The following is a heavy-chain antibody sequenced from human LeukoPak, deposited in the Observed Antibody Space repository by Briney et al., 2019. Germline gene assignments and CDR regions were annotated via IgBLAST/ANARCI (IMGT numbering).Heavy chain of an antibody. CDR1: GGSISSYY. Sequence: PSETLSLTCTVSGGSISSYYWSWIRQPPGKGLEWIGYIYYSGSTNYNPSLKSRVTISVDTSKNQFSLKLSSVTAADTAVYYCARVGGHYDSNPWGQGTLVTVSS. D-gene: IGHD3-22*01. V-gene: IGHV4-59*01. J-gene: IGHJ5*02. CDR2: IYYSGST. CDR3: ARVGGHYDSNP.